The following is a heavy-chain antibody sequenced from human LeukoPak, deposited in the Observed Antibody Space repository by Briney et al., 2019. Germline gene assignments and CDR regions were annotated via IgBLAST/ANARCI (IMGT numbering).Heavy chain of an antibody. J-gene: IGHJ4*02. D-gene: IGHD6-19*01. CDR2: INWNGGST. CDR1: GFIFDDYG. V-gene: IGHV3-20*04. CDR3: ARGGYSSGWYRN. Sequence: GGSLRLSCAASGFIFDDYGMSWVPQAPGKGLEWVSGINWNGGSTGYADSVKGRFTISRDNAKNSLYVQMNSLRAEDTALYYCARGGYSSGWYRNWGQGTLVTVSS.